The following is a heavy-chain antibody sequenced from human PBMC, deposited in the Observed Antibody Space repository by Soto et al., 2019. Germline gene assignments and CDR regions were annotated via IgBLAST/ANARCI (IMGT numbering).Heavy chain of an antibody. CDR2: IYYSGST. V-gene: IGHV4-59*01. CDR1: AGSISSYY. Sequence: SETLSLTGTVAAGSISSYYWSGIRQPPWKGLEWIGYIYYSGSTNYNPSLKSRVTISVDTSKHQSSLKLSSVTAADTAVYYCARGKRGDYGDYYYGMDVWGKGTTVTVSS. J-gene: IGHJ6*04. CDR3: ARGKRGDYGDYYYGMDV. D-gene: IGHD4-17*01.